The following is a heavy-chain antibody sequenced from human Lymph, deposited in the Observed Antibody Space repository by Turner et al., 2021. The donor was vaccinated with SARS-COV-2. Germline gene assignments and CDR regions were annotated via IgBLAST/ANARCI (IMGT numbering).Heavy chain of an antibody. CDR1: AFTFSYYW. J-gene: IGHJ4*02. Sequence: VLLAASGRGLVSPGASLRHTCSASAFTFSYYWMSWVRQARGKGLEWVANIRQDGSERYYVDSVKGRFTISRDNAKTSLFLQMNSLRAEDTAVYYCARMGSSSWYFDYWGQGTLVTVSS. CDR3: ARMGSSSWYFDY. D-gene: IGHD1-26*01. CDR2: IRQDGSER. V-gene: IGHV3-7*01.